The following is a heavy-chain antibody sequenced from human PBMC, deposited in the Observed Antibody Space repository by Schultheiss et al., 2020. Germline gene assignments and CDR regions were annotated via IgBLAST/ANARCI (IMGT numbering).Heavy chain of an antibody. Sequence: GESLKISCKGSGYSFTSYWIGWVRQMPGKGLEWMGIIYPGDSDTRYSPSFQGQVTISADKSISTAYLQWSSLKASDTAMYYCARVIVDTAMVFDYGMDVWGQGTTVTVSS. D-gene: IGHD5-18*01. CDR1: GYSFTSYW. V-gene: IGHV5-51*01. J-gene: IGHJ6*02. CDR2: IYPGDSDT. CDR3: ARVIVDTAMVFDYGMDV.